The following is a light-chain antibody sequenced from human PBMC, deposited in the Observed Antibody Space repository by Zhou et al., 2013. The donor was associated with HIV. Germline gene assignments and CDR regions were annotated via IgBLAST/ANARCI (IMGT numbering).Light chain of an antibody. CDR2: GAS. Sequence: EIVLTQSPGTLSLSPGERATLSCRASQSVSSSFLAWYQQKPGQAPRPLIYGASSRATGIPDRFSGSGSGTNFTLTISKLEPEDFAVYYCQQYDSLITFGGGTKVEVK. CDR3: QQYDSLIT. J-gene: IGKJ4*01. V-gene: IGKV3-20*01. CDR1: QSVSSSF.